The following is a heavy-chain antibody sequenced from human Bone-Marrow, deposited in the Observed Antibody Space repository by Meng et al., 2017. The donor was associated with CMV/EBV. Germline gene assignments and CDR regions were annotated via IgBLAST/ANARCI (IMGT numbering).Heavy chain of an antibody. J-gene: IGHJ6*02. CDR1: GGSISSYY. V-gene: IGHV4-59*01. D-gene: IGHD3-10*01. Sequence: SETLSLTCTVSGGSISSYYWSWIRQPPGKGLEWIGYIYYSGSTNYNPSLKSRVTISVDTSKNQFSLKLSSVTAADTAVYYCARVGFYYYYGMDVWGQGTTVTVSS. CDR3: ARVGFYYYYGMDV. CDR2: IYYSGST.